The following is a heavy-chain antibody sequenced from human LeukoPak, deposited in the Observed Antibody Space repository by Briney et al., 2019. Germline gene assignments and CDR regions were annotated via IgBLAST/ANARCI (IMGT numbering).Heavy chain of an antibody. V-gene: IGHV3-74*01. J-gene: IGHJ4*02. CDR3: ARVTSLTGTIFDS. CDR2: INSDGSST. D-gene: IGHD1-7*01. CDR1: GFIFCSCW. Sequence: GGSLRLSCAASGFIFCSCWVHWVRHATGKGLVWVARINSDGSSTRYAVSVKGRFTISRDNAKNTLYLQMSSLRVEDTAVYYCARVTSLTGTIFDSWGQGTLVTVSS.